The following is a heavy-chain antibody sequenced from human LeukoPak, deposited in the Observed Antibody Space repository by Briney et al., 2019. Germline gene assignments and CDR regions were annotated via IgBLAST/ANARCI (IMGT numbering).Heavy chain of an antibody. D-gene: IGHD3-16*02. J-gene: IGHJ6*02. CDR3: ARRLSYYGMDV. V-gene: IGHV3-48*03. Sequence: GGSLRLSCAASGFTFSSYEMNWVRQAPGKGLEWVSKISGSGSTIHDADSVKGRFTISRDNAKNSLYLQMNSLRAEDTAVYYCARRLSYYGMDVWGQGTTVTVSS. CDR1: GFTFSSYE. CDR2: ISGSGSTI.